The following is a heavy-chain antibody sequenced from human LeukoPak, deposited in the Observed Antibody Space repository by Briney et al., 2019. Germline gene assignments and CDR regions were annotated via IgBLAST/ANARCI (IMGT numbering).Heavy chain of an antibody. Sequence: GGSLRLSCAASGFTFSSYWTSWVRQAPGKGLEWVANIKQDGSEKYYVDSVKGRFTISRDNAKNSLYLQMNSLRAEDTAVYYCARSSMITFGGVIVKAFDIWGQGTMVTVSS. J-gene: IGHJ3*02. V-gene: IGHV3-7*03. CDR2: IKQDGSEK. CDR3: ARSSMITFGGVIVKAFDI. CDR1: GFTFSSYW. D-gene: IGHD3-16*02.